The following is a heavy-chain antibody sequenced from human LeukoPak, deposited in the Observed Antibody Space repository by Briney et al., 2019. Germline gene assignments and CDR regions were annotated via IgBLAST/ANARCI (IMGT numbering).Heavy chain of an antibody. CDR2: ITGDTSTI. D-gene: IGHD1-26*01. CDR3: ARDSGGSYDY. J-gene: IGHJ4*02. V-gene: IGHV3-48*01. Sequence: GGSLRLSCAASGFTFSTYSMNWVRQAPGKGLEWVSYITGDTSTIYYADSVKGRFTISRDNSKNTLYLQMNSLRAEDTAVYYCARDSGGSYDYWGQGTLVTVSS. CDR1: GFTFSTYS.